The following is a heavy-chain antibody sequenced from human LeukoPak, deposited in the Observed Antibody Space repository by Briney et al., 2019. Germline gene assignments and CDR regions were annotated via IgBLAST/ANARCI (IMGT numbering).Heavy chain of an antibody. V-gene: IGHV3-30-3*01. J-gene: IGHJ4*02. Sequence: GGSLRLSCAASGFTFSSYAMHWVRQAPGKGLEWVAVISYDGSNKYYADSVKGRFTISRDNSKNTLYLQMISLRAEDTAVYYCARDGDGDQTTFVDYWGQGTLVTVSS. CDR2: ISYDGSNK. CDR3: ARDGDGDQTTFVDY. D-gene: IGHD4-17*01. CDR1: GFTFSSYA.